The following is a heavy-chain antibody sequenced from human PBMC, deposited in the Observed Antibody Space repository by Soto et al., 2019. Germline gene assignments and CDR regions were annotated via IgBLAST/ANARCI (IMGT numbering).Heavy chain of an antibody. D-gene: IGHD3-22*01. CDR3: ARSYYYDSSGYYYSSYFDY. CDR2: ISGSGGST. Sequence: PGGSLRLSCAASGVTFSSYAMSWVRQAPGKGLEWVSAISGSGGSTYYADSVKGRFTISRDNSKNTLYLQMNSLRAEDTAVYYCARSYYYDSSGYYYSSYFDYWGQGTLVTVSS. CDR1: GVTFSSYA. J-gene: IGHJ4*02. V-gene: IGHV3-23*01.